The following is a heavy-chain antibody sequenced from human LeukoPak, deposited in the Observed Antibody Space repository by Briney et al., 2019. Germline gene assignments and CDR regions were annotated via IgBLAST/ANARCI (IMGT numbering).Heavy chain of an antibody. J-gene: IGHJ6*02. CDR3: ARDKVEDYYYYYGMDV. D-gene: IGHD2-2*01. CDR1: GFTVSSNY. CDR2: IYSGGST. Sequence: GGSLRLSCAASGFTVSSNYMSWVRQAPGRGLEWVSVIYSGGSTYYADSVKGRFTISRDNSKNTLYLQMNSLRAEDTAVYYCARDKVEDYYYYYGMDVWGQGTTVTVSS. V-gene: IGHV3-53*01.